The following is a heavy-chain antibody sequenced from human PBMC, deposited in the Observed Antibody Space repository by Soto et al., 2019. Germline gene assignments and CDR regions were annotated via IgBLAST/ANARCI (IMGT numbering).Heavy chain of an antibody. CDR1: GFTFSSYY. J-gene: IGHJ3*01. CDR3: ARDDGLSSTHVKAFDL. D-gene: IGHD2-2*01. Sequence: EVQLVESGGGLVEPGGSLRISCAASGFTFSSYYRNWVRQATGKGLEWLSSIRTTSSYTHYADSLKGRFTISRDNAKKLLYLQINSLRAEDTAVYYCARDDGLSSTHVKAFDLWGQGTKVNVSS. V-gene: IGHV3-21*02. CDR2: IRTTSSYT.